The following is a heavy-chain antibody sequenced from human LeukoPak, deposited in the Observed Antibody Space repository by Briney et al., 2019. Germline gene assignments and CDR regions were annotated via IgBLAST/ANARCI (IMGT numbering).Heavy chain of an antibody. CDR3: ARGIRWASDY. CDR2: ISYDGSNK. V-gene: IGHV3-30-3*01. D-gene: IGHD4-23*01. J-gene: IGHJ4*02. CDR1: GFTFSSYA. Sequence: HPGGSLRLSCAASGFTFSSYAMHWVRQAPGKGLEWVAVISYDGSNKYYADSVKGRFTISRDNSKNTLYLQMNSLRAEDTAVYYCARGIRWASDYWGQGTLVTVAS.